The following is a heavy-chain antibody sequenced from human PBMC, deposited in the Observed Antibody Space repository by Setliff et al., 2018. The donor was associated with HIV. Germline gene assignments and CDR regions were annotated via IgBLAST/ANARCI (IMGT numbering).Heavy chain of an antibody. CDR2: IYHSGTI. V-gene: IGHV4-39*01. D-gene: IGHD3-16*01. CDR1: GGSISSSSYY. CDR3: SRHRANWGGPWDY. J-gene: IGHJ4*02. Sequence: SETLSLTCTVSGGSISSSSYYWGWIRQSPGKGLEWIGSIYHSGTIFYKPSLKSRLAISVDTSKNHFSLNLTSVTAADTAVYFCSRHRANWGGPWDYWGQGTLVTVSS.